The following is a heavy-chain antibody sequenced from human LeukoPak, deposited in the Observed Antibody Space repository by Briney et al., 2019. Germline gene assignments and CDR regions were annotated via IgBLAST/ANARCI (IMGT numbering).Heavy chain of an antibody. V-gene: IGHV3-21*01. J-gene: IGHJ4*02. CDR1: GFTFSSYS. Sequence: KPGGSLRLSCAASGFTFSSYSMNWVRQAPGKGLEWVSSISSSSSYIYYADSVKGRFTISRDNAKNSLYLQMNSLRAEDTAVYYCARRYCSSTSCKFDYWGQGTLVTVSS. CDR3: ARRYCSSTSCKFDY. CDR2: ISSSSSYI. D-gene: IGHD2-2*01.